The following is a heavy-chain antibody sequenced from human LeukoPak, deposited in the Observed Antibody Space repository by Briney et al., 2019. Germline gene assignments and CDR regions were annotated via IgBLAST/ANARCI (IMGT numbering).Heavy chain of an antibody. V-gene: IGHV4-39*07. Sequence: SETLSLTCTVSGGSISSSSYYWGWIRQPPGKGLEWIGSIYYSGSTNYIPSLKSRVSISVDTSKNQFSLNLSSVTAADTAVYYCARARDYVWGSYRYWYFDLWGRGTLVTVSS. J-gene: IGHJ2*01. CDR1: GGSISSSSYY. D-gene: IGHD3-16*02. CDR3: ARARDYVWGSYRYWYFDL. CDR2: IYYSGST.